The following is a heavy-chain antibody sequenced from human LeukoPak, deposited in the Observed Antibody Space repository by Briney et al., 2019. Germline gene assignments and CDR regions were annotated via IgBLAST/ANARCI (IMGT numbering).Heavy chain of an antibody. J-gene: IGHJ4*02. CDR3: ARDNLYGDYSFVDY. V-gene: IGHV4-38-2*02. CDR2: IYHSGST. Sequence: SETLSLTCTVSGYSISSGYYWGWIRQPPGKGLEWIGSIYHSGSTYYNPSPKSRVTISVDTSKNQFSLKLSSVTAADTAVYYCARDNLYGDYSFVDYWGQGTLVTVSS. D-gene: IGHD4-17*01. CDR1: GYSISSGYY.